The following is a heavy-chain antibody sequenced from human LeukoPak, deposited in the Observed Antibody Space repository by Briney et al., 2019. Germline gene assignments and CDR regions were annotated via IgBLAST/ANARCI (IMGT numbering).Heavy chain of an antibody. J-gene: IGHJ4*02. Sequence: PGGSLRLSCAASGFTFSNAWMSWVRQAPGKGLEWVGRIISKTDGGTTDYAAPVKGRFTLSRDDSKNMLYLQMNSLKTEDTAVYYCTTRVRQPLLLGCDCWGQGTLVTVSS. CDR3: TTRVRQPLLLGCDC. CDR1: GFTFSNAW. V-gene: IGHV3-15*01. CDR2: IISKTDGGTT. D-gene: IGHD2-15*01.